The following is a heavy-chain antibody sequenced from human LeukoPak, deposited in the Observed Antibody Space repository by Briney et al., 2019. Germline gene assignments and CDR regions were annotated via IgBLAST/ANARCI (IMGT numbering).Heavy chain of an antibody. CDR3: ARDKGTYSSGWYHGMDV. CDR2: IYTSGST. V-gene: IGHV4-4*07. CDR1: GGSISSYY. J-gene: IGHJ6*02. Sequence: SETLSLTCTVSGGSISSYYWSWIRQPAGKGLEWIGRIYTSGSTNYNPSLKNRVTMSVDTSKNQFSLKLSSVTAADTAVYYCARDKGTYSSGWYHGMDVWGQGTTVTVSS. D-gene: IGHD6-19*01.